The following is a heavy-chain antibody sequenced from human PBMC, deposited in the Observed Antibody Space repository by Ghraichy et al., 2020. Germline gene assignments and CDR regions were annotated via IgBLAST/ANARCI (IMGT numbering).Heavy chain of an antibody. D-gene: IGHD3-22*01. J-gene: IGHJ4*02. V-gene: IGHV4-39*01. CDR2: IYYSGST. Sequence: SETLSLTCTVSGGSISSSSYYWGWIRQPPGKGLEWIGSIYYSGSTYYNPSLKSRVTISVDTSKNQFSLKLSSVTAADTAVYYCARLAYYYDSSGYLNYFDYWGQGTLVTVSS. CDR1: GGSISSSSYY. CDR3: ARLAYYYDSSGYLNYFDY.